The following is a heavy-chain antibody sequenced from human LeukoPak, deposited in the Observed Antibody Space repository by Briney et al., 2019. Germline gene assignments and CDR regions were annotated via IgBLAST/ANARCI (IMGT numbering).Heavy chain of an antibody. V-gene: IGHV4-34*01. J-gene: IGHJ5*02. D-gene: IGHD2-21*01. Sequence: SETLSLTCAVYGGSFSGYYWSWIRQPPGKGLEWIGEINHSGSTNYNPSLKSRVTISVDTSKNQFSLKLSSVTAADTAVYYCARTYRNWFDPWGQGTLVTVSS. CDR1: GGSFSGYY. CDR3: ARTYRNWFDP. CDR2: INHSGST.